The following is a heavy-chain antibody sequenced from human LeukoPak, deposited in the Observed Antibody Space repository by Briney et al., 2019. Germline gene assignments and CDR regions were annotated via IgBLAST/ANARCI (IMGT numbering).Heavy chain of an antibody. V-gene: IGHV3-30*02. CDR3: AKRADYYDSSWSLYDAFDL. Sequence: PGGSLRLSCAASGFTFRTYGMHWVRQAPGKGLEWVTFIRYDGSDKFYADSVRGRFTISRDNSKNTLFLQLNSLRVEDTAVYYCAKRADYYDSSWSLYDAFDLWGQGTMVTVSS. D-gene: IGHD3-16*01. CDR1: GFTFRTYG. CDR2: IRYDGSDK. J-gene: IGHJ3*01.